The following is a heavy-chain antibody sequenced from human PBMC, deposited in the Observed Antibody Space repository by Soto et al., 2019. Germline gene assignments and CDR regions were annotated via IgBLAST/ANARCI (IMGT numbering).Heavy chain of an antibody. V-gene: IGHV3-74*01. Sequence: EVQLVGSGGGLVQPGGSLRLSCAASGFTFNSYWMHWVRQAPGKGLVWVSRINPDGRSTNYADSVKGRFTISRDNAKNTLYLQMNSLSAEDTAVYHCARGGLQGSGNHYNDNWGQGTLVTVSS. CDR3: ARGGLQGSGNHYNDN. J-gene: IGHJ4*02. D-gene: IGHD3-10*01. CDR2: INPDGRST. CDR1: GFTFNSYW.